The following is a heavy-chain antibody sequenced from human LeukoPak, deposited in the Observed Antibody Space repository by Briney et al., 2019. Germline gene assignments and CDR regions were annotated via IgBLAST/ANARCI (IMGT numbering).Heavy chain of an antibody. V-gene: IGHV3-23*01. CDR1: GFTFSSYA. CDR2: ISGSGGST. D-gene: IGHD6-13*01. J-gene: IGHJ4*02. CDR3: AKDTGYSSSWYGPYFDY. Sequence: QPGGSLRLSCAASGFTFSSYAMSWVRQAPGKGLEWVSAISGSGGSTYYADSVKGRFTISRDNSKNTPYLQMNSLRAEDTAVYYCAKDTGYSSSWYGPYFDYWGQGTLVTVSS.